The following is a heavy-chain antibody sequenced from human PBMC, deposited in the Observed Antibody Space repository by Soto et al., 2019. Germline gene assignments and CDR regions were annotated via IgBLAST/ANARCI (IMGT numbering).Heavy chain of an antibody. Sequence: GGSLRLSCAASGFTFSSYAMHWVRQAPGKGLEWVAVISYDGSNKYYADSVKGRFTISRDNSKNTLYLQMNSLRAEDTAVYYCARGGRAARPRYYYYYGMDVWGQGTTVTVSS. CDR1: GFTFSSYA. D-gene: IGHD6-6*01. V-gene: IGHV3-30-3*01. CDR3: ARGGRAARPRYYYYYGMDV. J-gene: IGHJ6*02. CDR2: ISYDGSNK.